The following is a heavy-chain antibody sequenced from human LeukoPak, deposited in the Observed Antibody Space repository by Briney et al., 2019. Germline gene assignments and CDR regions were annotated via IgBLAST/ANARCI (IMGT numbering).Heavy chain of an antibody. CDR1: GFSLSAYG. CDR2: IWYDGTSK. D-gene: IGHD6-13*01. V-gene: IGHV3-33*01. CDR3: ARSQSSSLIDY. Sequence: GGSLRLSCAASGFSLSAYGVHWVRQAPGKGREGVAVIWYDGTSKDYADSVKGRFTFSRDNSKNTLYLKMNSLTVEDTAVYYCARSQSSSLIDYWGQGTLVTVSS. J-gene: IGHJ4*02.